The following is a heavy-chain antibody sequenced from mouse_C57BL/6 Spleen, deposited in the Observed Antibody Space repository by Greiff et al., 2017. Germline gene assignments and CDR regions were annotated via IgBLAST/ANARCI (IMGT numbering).Heavy chain of an antibody. CDR2: IDPETGGT. D-gene: IGHD1-1*01. CDR1: GYTFTDYE. V-gene: IGHV1-15*01. J-gene: IGHJ4*01. CDR3: SIITTRAMDY. Sequence: QVQLKESGAELVRPGASVTLSCKASGYTFTDYELHWVKQTPVHGLEWIGAIDPETGGTAYNQKFKGKAILTADKSSSTAYMELRSLTSEDSAVYYCSIITTRAMDYWGQGTSVTVSS.